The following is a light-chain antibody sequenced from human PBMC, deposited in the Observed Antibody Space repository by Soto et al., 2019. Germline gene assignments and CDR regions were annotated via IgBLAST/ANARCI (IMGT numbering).Light chain of an antibody. CDR3: QQTFNNPT. J-gene: IGKJ3*01. CDR2: ATS. V-gene: IGKV1-39*01. CDR1: QNIAGF. Sequence: DIQMTQSPSSLSASVGDRVTIACRASQNIAGFLNWYQQKPGKAPDLLIYATSSLHSGVTPRFSGSGSGADFNLTISPLQPEDSATYFCQQTFNNPTFGPGT.